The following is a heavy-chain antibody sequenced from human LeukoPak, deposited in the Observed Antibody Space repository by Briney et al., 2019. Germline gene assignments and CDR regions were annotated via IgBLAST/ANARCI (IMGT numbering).Heavy chain of an antibody. J-gene: IGHJ4*02. Sequence: SVKLSCKASGGTFTSYTISWGRQAPGQGLEWMWRSIPILGIANYAQKFQGRVTITADKSTSTAYMELSSLRSGDTAVYYCARGEDSSFDYWGQGTLVTVSS. CDR3: ARGEDSSFDY. CDR1: GGTFTSYT. CDR2: SIPILGIA. D-gene: IGHD2-15*01. V-gene: IGHV1-69*02.